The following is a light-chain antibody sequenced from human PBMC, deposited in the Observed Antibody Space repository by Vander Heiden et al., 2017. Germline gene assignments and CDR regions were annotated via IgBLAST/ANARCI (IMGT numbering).Light chain of an antibody. CDR1: SSNIGSNY. CDR3: AAWDDSLSGYV. Sequence: QSVLTPPPSASGIPGQRVTISCSGSSSNIGSNYVYWYQQLPGTAPKLLIYRNNQRPSGVPDRFSGSKSGTSASLAISGLRSEDEADYYCAAWDDSLSGYVFGTGTKVTVL. CDR2: RNN. V-gene: IGLV1-47*01. J-gene: IGLJ1*01.